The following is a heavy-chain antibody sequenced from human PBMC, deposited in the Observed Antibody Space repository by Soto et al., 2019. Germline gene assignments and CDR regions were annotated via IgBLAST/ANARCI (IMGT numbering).Heavy chain of an antibody. CDR2: VTSDGKSK. Sequence: GGSLRLSCAASGFNFSNHWMHWVRQRPAEGLVWVSRVTSDGKSKAYAESVKGRFAISRDNAKNTLYLQMNGLTAEDTAVYYCARESGDWPLNWFDPWGQGTLVTVSS. V-gene: IGHV3-74*01. CDR1: GFNFSNHW. J-gene: IGHJ5*02. CDR3: ARESGDWPLNWFDP. D-gene: IGHD2-21*02.